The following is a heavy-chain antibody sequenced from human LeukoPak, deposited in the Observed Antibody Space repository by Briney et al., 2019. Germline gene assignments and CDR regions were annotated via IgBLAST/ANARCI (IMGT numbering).Heavy chain of an antibody. CDR1: GFTFSSYG. Sequence: GGSLRLSCAASGFTFSSYGMHWVRQAPGKGLEWVAVISFDGSNKYCSDSVKGRFTISRDNSKNTLYLQMNSLRAEDTAVYYCAKDPLRASLTYFDYWGQGTLVTVSS. CDR2: ISFDGSNK. J-gene: IGHJ4*02. CDR3: AKDPLRASLTYFDY. D-gene: IGHD4-17*01. V-gene: IGHV3-30*18.